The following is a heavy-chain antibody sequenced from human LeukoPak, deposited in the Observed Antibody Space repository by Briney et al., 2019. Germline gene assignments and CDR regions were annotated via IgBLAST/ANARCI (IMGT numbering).Heavy chain of an antibody. D-gene: IGHD4-17*01. CDR1: GYTFTSYY. V-gene: IGHV1-3*01. J-gene: IGHJ3*02. CDR3: ARGGDYAAFDI. Sequence: GASVKVSCKASGYTFTSYYMHWVRQAPGQRLEWMGWINAGNGNTKYSQKFQGRVTITRDTSASTAYMELSSLRSEDTAVYYCARGGDYAAFDIWGQGTMVTVSS. CDR2: INAGNGNT.